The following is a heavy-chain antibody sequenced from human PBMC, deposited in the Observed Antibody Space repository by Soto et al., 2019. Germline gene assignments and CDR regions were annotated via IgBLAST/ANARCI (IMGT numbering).Heavy chain of an antibody. CDR2: ISGSGGST. CDR1: GFTFSSYA. D-gene: IGHD4-17*01. Sequence: HPGGSLRLSCAASGFTFSSYAMSWVRQAPGKGLEWVSAISGSGGSTYYADSVKGRFTISRDNSKNTLYLQMNSLRAEDTAVYYCAKGTYGDDAFDIWGQGTMVTVSS. V-gene: IGHV3-23*01. CDR3: AKGTYGDDAFDI. J-gene: IGHJ3*02.